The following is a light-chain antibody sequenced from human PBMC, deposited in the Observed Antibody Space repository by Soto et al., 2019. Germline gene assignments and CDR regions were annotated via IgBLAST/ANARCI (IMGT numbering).Light chain of an antibody. CDR2: GAS. CDR3: QQADSFPLT. V-gene: IGKV1D-12*01. CDR1: QDISTL. Sequence: DIQMTQSPCSVSASIGDTVTITCRASQDISTLLAWYQQIPGKAPKLLIYGASTLESGVPSRFSGRGSGTDFTLTISSLQPEDFATYFCQQADSFPLTFGGGTKVDIK. J-gene: IGKJ4*01.